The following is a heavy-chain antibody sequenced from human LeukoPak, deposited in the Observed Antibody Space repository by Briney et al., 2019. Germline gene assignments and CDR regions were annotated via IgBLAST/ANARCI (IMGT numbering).Heavy chain of an antibody. CDR2: IIPILGIA. CDR3: AILRDYYGSGSYSPAFDY. D-gene: IGHD3-10*01. V-gene: IGHV1-69*04. CDR1: GGTFSSYA. J-gene: IGHJ4*02. Sequence: SVKVSCKASGGTFSSYAISWVRQAPGQGLEWMGRIIPILGIANYAQKFQGRVTITADKSTSTAYMELSRLRSEDTAVYYCAILRDYYGSGSYSPAFDYWGQGTLVTVSS.